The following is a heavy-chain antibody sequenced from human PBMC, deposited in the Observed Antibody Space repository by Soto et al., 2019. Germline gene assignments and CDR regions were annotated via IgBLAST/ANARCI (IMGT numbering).Heavy chain of an antibody. V-gene: IGHV3-23*01. J-gene: IGHJ4*02. CDR2: ISESGGST. D-gene: IGHD6-13*01. CDR3: AKRSPYSSSWYSPIFDY. CDR1: GFSFSDYA. Sequence: PGGSLRLSCAASGFSFSDYAMSWVRQAPGKGLEWVPVISESGGSTHYADSVRGRFTVSRDNSKNSLSLRMNSLRDEDTAVYFCAKRSPYSSSWYSPIFDYWGQGALVTVSS.